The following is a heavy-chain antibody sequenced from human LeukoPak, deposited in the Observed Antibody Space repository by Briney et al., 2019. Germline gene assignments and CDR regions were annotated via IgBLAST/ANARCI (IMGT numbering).Heavy chain of an antibody. CDR2: INHSGST. V-gene: IGHV4-34*01. J-gene: IGHJ5*02. Sequence: PSETLSLTCAVYGGSFSGYYWSWIRQPPGKGLEWIGEINHSGSTNYNPSLKSRVTISVDTSKNQFSLKLSSVTAADTAVYYCAGLTVPSVGATTGGWFDPWGQGTLVTVSS. D-gene: IGHD1-26*01. CDR3: AGLTVPSVGATTGGWFDP. CDR1: GGSFSGYY.